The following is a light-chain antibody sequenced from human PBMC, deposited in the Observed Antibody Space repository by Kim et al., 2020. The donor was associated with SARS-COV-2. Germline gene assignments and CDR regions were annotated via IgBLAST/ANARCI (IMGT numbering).Light chain of an antibody. CDR2: KAS. J-gene: IGKJ4*01. V-gene: IGKV1-5*03. Sequence: SGSVGDRVTITCRASQSIERWVAWYQQKPGKVPRLLIYKASTLQSGVPLRFSGSGSETQFTLTITSLQPDDFATYYCLQHVSYPLTFGGGTKVEI. CDR1: QSIERW. CDR3: LQHVSYPLT.